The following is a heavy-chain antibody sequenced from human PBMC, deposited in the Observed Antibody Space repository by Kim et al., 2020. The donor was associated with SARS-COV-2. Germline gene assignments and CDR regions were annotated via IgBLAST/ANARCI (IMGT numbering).Heavy chain of an antibody. J-gene: IGHJ5*02. D-gene: IGHD4-17*01. V-gene: IGHV3-11*01. Sequence: DSVKGRFTISRDNAKNSLYLQMNSLRAEDTAVYYCARGGGDYGDSNWFDPWGQGTLVTVSS. CDR3: ARGGGDYGDSNWFDP.